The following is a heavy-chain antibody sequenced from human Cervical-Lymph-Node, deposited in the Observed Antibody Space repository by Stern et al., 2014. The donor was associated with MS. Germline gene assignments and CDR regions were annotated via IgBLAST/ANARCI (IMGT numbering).Heavy chain of an antibody. CDR2: IYYSGIT. Sequence: QLQLQESGPGLVKPSETLSLTCTVSGGSISSSTYYWGWIRQPPGEGLEWIGSIYYSGITYYNPSLQSRVTISVDTFKNQFPLKLTSVTAADTALYYCARLGDSGSYLADFDYWGQGTLVTVSS. CDR3: ARLGDSGSYLADFDY. J-gene: IGHJ4*02. CDR1: GGSISSSTYY. D-gene: IGHD1-26*01. V-gene: IGHV4-39*01.